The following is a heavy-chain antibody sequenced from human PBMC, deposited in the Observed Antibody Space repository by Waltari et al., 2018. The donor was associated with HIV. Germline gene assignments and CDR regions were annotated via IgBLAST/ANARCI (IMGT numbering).Heavy chain of an antibody. V-gene: IGHV3-9*01. Sequence: EVLLVESGGGLVQPGGSLRLSCEASGFKFADYAMYWVRQAPGKGVELVLRISWNSATIGYAESVKGRFTISRDNAKNSLSLQMNRLRPGDTALYYCAKVGMTAVTSYAIDIWGQGTMVTVSS. D-gene: IGHD4-17*01. CDR1: GFKFADYA. CDR3: AKVGMTAVTSYAIDI. J-gene: IGHJ3*02. CDR2: ISWNSATI.